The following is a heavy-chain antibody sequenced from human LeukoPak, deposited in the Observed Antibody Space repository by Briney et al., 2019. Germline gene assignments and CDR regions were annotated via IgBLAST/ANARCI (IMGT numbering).Heavy chain of an antibody. CDR1: GYTFTSYD. V-gene: IGHV1-8*01. D-gene: IGHD2-2*01. CDR2: MNPNSGNT. Sequence: PLASVKVSCKASGYTFTSYDINWVRQATGQGLEWLGWMNPNSGNTGYAQKFQGRVTMTRNTSISTAYMELSSLRSEDTAVYYCARGEAYCSSTSCRAFDIWGQGTMVTVSS. J-gene: IGHJ3*02. CDR3: ARGEAYCSSTSCRAFDI.